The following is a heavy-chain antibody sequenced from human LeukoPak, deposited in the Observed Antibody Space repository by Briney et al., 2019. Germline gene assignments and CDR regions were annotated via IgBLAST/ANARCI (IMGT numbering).Heavy chain of an antibody. Sequence: GRSLRLSCAASGFTFSSYAMHWVRQAPGKGLEWVAVISYDGSNKYYADSVKGRFTISRDNSKNTLYLQMNSLRAEDTAVYYCARDNPPGYFDYWGQGTLVTVSS. J-gene: IGHJ4*02. CDR1: GFTFSSYA. D-gene: IGHD1-14*01. V-gene: IGHV3-30*04. CDR3: ARDNPPGYFDY. CDR2: ISYDGSNK.